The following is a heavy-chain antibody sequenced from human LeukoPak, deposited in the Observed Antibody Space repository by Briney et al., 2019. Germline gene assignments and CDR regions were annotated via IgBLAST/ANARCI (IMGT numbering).Heavy chain of an antibody. CDR3: ARHEYSGSYYGLSWFDP. V-gene: IGHV4-39*01. CDR2: FYYSGST. CDR1: GGSISSSGYS. D-gene: IGHD1-26*01. J-gene: IGHJ5*02. Sequence: SETLSLTCTVSGGSISSSGYSWGWIPPPQGKGLVGIASFYYSGSTYYNPSLKSRVTISVDTSKNQLSLKLSSLTAADTAVYYCARHEYSGSYYGLSWFDPWGQGTLVTVSS.